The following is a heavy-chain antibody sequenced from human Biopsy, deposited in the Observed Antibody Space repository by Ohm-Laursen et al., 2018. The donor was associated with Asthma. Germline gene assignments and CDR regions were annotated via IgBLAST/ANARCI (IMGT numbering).Heavy chain of an antibody. D-gene: IGHD3-22*01. J-gene: IGHJ4*02. V-gene: IGHV3-53*01. CDR2: IYSGGTS. CDR3: ARGDSSNWSHYYFDY. Sequence: SLRLSCTASGFAVSRDYMFWVRQAPGEGLEWVSVIYSGGTSHTADSVRGRFTISRDYSKSTLYLQMHSLRAEDTAVYYCARGDSSNWSHYYFDYWGQGTLVTVSS. CDR1: GFAVSRDY.